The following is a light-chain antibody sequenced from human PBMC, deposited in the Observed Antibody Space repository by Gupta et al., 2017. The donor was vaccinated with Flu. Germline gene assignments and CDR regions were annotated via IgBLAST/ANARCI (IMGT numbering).Light chain of an antibody. CDR3: QRRGT. CDR1: QSVSSY. V-gene: IGKV3-11*01. J-gene: IGKJ1*01. Sequence: EIVLTQSPATLSLSPGERATLSCRASQSVSSYLAWYQQKPGQAPRLLIYDASNRATGIPARFSGSGSGTDFTLTISSLGPEDFAVYYCQRRGTFGQGTKVEIK. CDR2: DAS.